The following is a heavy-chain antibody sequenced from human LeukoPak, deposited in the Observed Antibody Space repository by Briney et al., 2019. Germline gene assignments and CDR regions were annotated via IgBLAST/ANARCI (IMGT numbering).Heavy chain of an antibody. CDR3: AGGVTVTTDFDY. J-gene: IGHJ4*02. CDR2: ISYDGSNK. CDR1: GFTFSSYA. Sequence: PGGSLRLSCAASGFTFSSYAMHWVRQAPGKGLEWVAVISYDGSNKYYADSVKGRFTISRDNSKNTLYLQMNSLRAEDTAVYYCAGGVTVTTDFDYWGQGTLVTVSS. V-gene: IGHV3-30*04. D-gene: IGHD4-17*01.